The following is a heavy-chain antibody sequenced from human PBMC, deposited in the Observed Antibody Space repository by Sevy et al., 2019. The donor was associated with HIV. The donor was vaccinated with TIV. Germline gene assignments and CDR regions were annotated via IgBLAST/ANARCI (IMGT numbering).Heavy chain of an antibody. J-gene: IGHJ6*03. CDR2: IGWNSGSV. CDR3: AREGSGWYDYYYMDV. D-gene: IGHD6-19*01. V-gene: IGHV3-9*01. Sequence: GGSLRLSCAASGFRFEDYGMHWVRRAPGKGLEWVSGIGWNSGSVGYAVSVKGRFTISRDNAKNLLYLQMNSLTSEDTALYYCAREGSGWYDYYYMDVWGKGTTVTVSS. CDR1: GFRFEDYG.